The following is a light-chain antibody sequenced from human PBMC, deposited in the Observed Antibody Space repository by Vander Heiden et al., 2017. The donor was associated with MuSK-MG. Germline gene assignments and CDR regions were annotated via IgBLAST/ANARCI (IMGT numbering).Light chain of an antibody. CDR1: QSLVHTDENTY. J-gene: IGKJ2*01. V-gene: IGKV2-30*02. Sequence: VVMTQSPLPLPVPLGQPASIPCRSSQSLVHTDENTYLNWFQQRPGQSPRRRIYKVSNRDSGVPDRYSDNGSGTDFTLKISRVETEDVGVYFCMQGTLWYTFGQGTKLEIK. CDR3: MQGTLWYT. CDR2: KVS.